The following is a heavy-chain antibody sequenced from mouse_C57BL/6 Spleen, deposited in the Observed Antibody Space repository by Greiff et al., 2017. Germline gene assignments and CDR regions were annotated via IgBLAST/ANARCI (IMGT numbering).Heavy chain of an antibody. J-gene: IGHJ4*01. CDR1: GYTFTDYY. CDR2: INPNNGGT. Sequence: EVQLQQSGPELVKPGASVKISCKASGYTFTDYYMNWVKQSHGQSLEWIGDINPNNGGTSYNQKFKGKATLTVDTSSSTAYKELRSLTSEDSAVYYCAIAGSSHCYAMDYWGQGTSVTVSA. V-gene: IGHV1-26*01. D-gene: IGHD1-1*01. CDR3: AIAGSSHCYAMDY.